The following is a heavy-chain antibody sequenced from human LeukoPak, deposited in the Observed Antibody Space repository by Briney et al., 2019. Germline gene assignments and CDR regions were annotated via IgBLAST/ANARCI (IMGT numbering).Heavy chain of an antibody. CDR1: GFSLTTNTEA. Sequence: SGPTLVNPXQTLTLTCSFSGFSLTTNTEAVGWIRQPPGKALEWLAFIYWNDNKHYSPSLKSRLTITKDTSKNQVVLTMTNMDPVDTATYYCAHRRAAFDACWFDPWGQGTLVTVSS. CDR2: IYWNDNK. V-gene: IGHV2-5*01. D-gene: IGHD3-3*02. J-gene: IGHJ5*02. CDR3: AHRRAAFDACWFDP.